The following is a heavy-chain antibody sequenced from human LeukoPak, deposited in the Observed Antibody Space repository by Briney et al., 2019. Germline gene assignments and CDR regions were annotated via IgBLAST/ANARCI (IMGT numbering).Heavy chain of an antibody. D-gene: IGHD3-10*01. CDR1: GFTFSSYS. CDR2: ISSSSSYI. CDR3: ARATESTSGSTAY. Sequence: GGSLRLSCAASGFTFSSYSMNWVRQAPGKGLEWVSSISSSSSYIYYADSVKGRFTISRDNAKNSLYLQMNSLRAEDTAVYYCARATESTSGSTAYWGQGTLVTVSS. V-gene: IGHV3-21*01. J-gene: IGHJ4*02.